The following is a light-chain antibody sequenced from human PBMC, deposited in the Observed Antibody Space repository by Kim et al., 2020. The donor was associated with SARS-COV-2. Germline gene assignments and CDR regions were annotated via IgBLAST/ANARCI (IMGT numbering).Light chain of an antibody. J-gene: IGLJ1*01. Sequence: SYELTQPPSVSVSPGQTASITCSGYKLGDKYVSWYQQKPGQSPVVVIYQDNQRPSGIPERFSGSNSGNTATLTISGTQPMDEADYYCQAWDSSTHSYVFGTGTKVTVL. CDR2: QDN. V-gene: IGLV3-1*01. CDR3: QAWDSSTHSYV. CDR1: KLGDKY.